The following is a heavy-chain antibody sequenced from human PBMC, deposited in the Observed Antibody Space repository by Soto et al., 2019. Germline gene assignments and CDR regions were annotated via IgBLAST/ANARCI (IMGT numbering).Heavy chain of an antibody. CDR3: ARDESYYGSGNRFDY. J-gene: IGHJ4*02. D-gene: IGHD3-10*01. Sequence: QVQLVQSGAEVKKPGASVKVSCKASGYTFTSYGISWVRQAPGQGLEWMGWISAYNGNTNYAQKLQGRVTMTTDTSTSTAYMARRSLRSDDTAVYYCARDESYYGSGNRFDYWGQGTLVTVSS. CDR1: GYTFTSYG. CDR2: ISAYNGNT. V-gene: IGHV1-18*01.